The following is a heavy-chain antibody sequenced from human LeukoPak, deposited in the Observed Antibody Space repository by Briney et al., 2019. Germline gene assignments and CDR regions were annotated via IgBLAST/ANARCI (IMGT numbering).Heavy chain of an antibody. D-gene: IGHD4-17*01. CDR2: ISGSGHNT. CDR1: GFTFSNYG. Sequence: PGGSLRLSCAASGFTFSNYGMNWVRQAPGKGLEWVSAISGSGHNTYYADSVKGRFTISRDNSKNTLYLQMNSLRAEDTAVFYCAKPDGDYVGQLDAYIWGQGTTVTVSS. V-gene: IGHV3-23*01. J-gene: IGHJ3*02. CDR3: AKPDGDYVGQLDAYI.